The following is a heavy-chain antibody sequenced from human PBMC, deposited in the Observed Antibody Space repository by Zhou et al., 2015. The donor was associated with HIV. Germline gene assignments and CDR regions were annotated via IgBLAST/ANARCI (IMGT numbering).Heavy chain of an antibody. Sequence: EVQLLESGGGLAQPGGSLRLSCAASGFTFSVFVFHWVRQVPGKAPLWVARLGDDGSTKTYADSVKGRFTISRDNARKTLYLDMNSLRIEDTAVYYCVRVRLPGRHFDWVRSPPAYWGQGALVTVSS. V-gene: IGHV3-74*03. D-gene: IGHD3-9*01. J-gene: IGHJ4*02. CDR1: GFTFSVFV. CDR3: VRVRLPGRHFDWVRSPPAY. CDR2: LGDDGSTK.